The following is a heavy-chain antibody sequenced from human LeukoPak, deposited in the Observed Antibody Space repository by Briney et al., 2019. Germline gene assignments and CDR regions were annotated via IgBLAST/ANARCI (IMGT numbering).Heavy chain of an antibody. Sequence: GGSLRLSCAASGFTFSSYSMNWVRQAPGKGLEWVSSISGRSDYIYYADSVKGRFTISRDNAKNSLYLQMNSLRAEDTAVYYCARGLSSSWRTFDYWGQGTLVTVSS. V-gene: IGHV3-21*06. CDR1: GFTFSSYS. D-gene: IGHD6-13*01. J-gene: IGHJ4*02. CDR2: ISGRSDYI. CDR3: ARGLSSSWRTFDY.